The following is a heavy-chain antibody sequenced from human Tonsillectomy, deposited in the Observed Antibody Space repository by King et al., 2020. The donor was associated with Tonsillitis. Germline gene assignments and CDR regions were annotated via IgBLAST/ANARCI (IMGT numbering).Heavy chain of an antibody. CDR1: GFSFSTSG. CDR3: AKELTGGDNSDYYMDV. CDR2: ISYDGSTK. D-gene: IGHD7-27*01. J-gene: IGHJ6*03. V-gene: IGHV3-30*18. Sequence: QLVQSGGGVVQPGRSLRLSCAASGFSFSTSGMHWVRQAPGKGLEWVALISYDGSTKYYGDSVKGRFTISRDNFKNTLYLEMTSLKAEDTAVYYCAKELTGGDNSDYYMDVWGKGTTATVSS.